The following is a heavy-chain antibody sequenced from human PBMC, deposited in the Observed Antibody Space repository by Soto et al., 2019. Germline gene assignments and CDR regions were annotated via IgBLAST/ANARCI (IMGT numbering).Heavy chain of an antibody. CDR3: ARLGKLRFLERLQSPSDYYYYGMDV. Sequence: LSLTCTVSGGSISSYYWSWIRQPAGKGLEWIGRIYTSGSTNYNPSLKSRVTMSVDTSKNQFSLKLSSVTAADTAVYYCARLGKLRFLERLQSPSDYYYYGMDVWGQGTTVTVSS. V-gene: IGHV4-4*07. J-gene: IGHJ6*02. CDR1: GGSISSYY. D-gene: IGHD3-3*01. CDR2: IYTSGST.